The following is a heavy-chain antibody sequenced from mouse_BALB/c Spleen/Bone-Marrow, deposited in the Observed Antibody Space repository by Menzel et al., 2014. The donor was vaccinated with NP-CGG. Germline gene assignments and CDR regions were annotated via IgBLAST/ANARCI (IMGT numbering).Heavy chain of an antibody. D-gene: IGHD1-1*01. J-gene: IGHJ4*01. Sequence: VQLQQPGPELVKPGASMKISCKAPGYSFTGYTMNWVKQSHGKNPEWIGLINPYNGGTNYNQKFKDKATLTVDRSSSTAYMELLSLTSEDSAVYYCARLLLYYYAMDYWGQGTSVTVSS. V-gene: IGHV1-25*01. CDR2: INPYNGGT. CDR3: ARLLLYYYAMDY. CDR1: GYSFTGYT.